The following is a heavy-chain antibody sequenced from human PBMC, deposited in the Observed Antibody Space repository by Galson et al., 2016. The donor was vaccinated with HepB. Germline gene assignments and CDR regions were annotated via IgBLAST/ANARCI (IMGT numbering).Heavy chain of an antibody. J-gene: IGHJ4*02. V-gene: IGHV3-33*01. D-gene: IGHD3-10*01. CDR2: IWYDGSNR. CDR3: ASVAPYGSGIGH. Sequence: SLRLSCAVSGFSLSSHGMHWVRQAPGKGLEWVAVIWYDGSNRNYADSVKGRFTISRDNSKNTVSLQMNNLRAEETAVYYWASVAPYGSGIGHWGQGTLVTVSS. CDR1: GFSLSSHG.